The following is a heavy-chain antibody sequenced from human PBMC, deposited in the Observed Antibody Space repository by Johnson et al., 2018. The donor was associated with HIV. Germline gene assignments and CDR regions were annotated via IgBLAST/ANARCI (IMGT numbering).Heavy chain of an antibody. CDR1: GFTFDDYG. CDR2: INWNGGST. Sequence: VQLVESGGGVVRPGGSLRLSCAASGFTFDDYGMSWVRQAPGKGLEWVSGINWNGGSTGYADSVKGRFTISRDNSKNTLYLQMNSLRAEDTAVYYCAKDERQMGGWSHAFDIWGQGTMVTVSS. J-gene: IGHJ3*02. CDR3: AKDERQMGGWSHAFDI. D-gene: IGHD3-16*01. V-gene: IGHV3-20*04.